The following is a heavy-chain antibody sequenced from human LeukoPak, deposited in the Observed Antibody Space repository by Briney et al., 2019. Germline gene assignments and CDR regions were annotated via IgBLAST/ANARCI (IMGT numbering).Heavy chain of an antibody. J-gene: IGHJ6*03. CDR1: GGSISSGSYY. V-gene: IGHV4-61*02. CDR3: AREHDYGDYSYYYYMDV. D-gene: IGHD4-17*01. CDR2: IYTSGST. Sequence: SETLSLTCTVSGGSISSGSYYWSWIRQPAGKGLEWIGRIYTSGSTNYNPSLKSRVTMSVDTSKNQFSLKLSSVTAADTAVYYCAREHDYGDYSYYYYMDVWGKGTTVTVSS.